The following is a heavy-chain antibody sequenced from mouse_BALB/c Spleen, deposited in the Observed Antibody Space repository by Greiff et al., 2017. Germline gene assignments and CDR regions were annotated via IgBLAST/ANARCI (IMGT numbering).Heavy chain of an antibody. CDR3: AREDYYGSSSFDY. D-gene: IGHD1-1*01. CDR1: GFNIKDTY. J-gene: IGHJ2*01. Sequence: VQLQQSGAELVKPGASVKLSCPASGFNIKDTYMHWVKQRPEQGLEWIGRIDPANGNTKYDPKFQGKATITADTSSNTAYLQHSSLTSEDTAVYYCAREDYYGSSSFDYWGQGTTLTVSS. CDR2: IDPANGNT. V-gene: IGHV14-3*02.